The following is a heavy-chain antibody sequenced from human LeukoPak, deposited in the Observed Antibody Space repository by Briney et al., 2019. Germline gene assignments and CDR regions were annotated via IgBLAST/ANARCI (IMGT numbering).Heavy chain of an antibody. CDR1: GYAFTSYW. V-gene: IGHV5-51*01. J-gene: IGHJ4*02. CDR2: IYPGNSDT. D-gene: IGHD1-1*01. CDR3: ARTLKIGTTASGFDY. Sequence: GESLKISCKGSGYAFTSYWIGWVRQMPGKGLEWMGIIYPGNSDTRYSPSFQGQVTISADKSISTAYLQWSSLKASDTAMYYCARTLKIGTTASGFDYWGQGTLVTVSS.